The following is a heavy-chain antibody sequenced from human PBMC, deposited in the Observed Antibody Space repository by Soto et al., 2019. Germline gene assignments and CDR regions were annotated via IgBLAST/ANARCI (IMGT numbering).Heavy chain of an antibody. J-gene: IGHJ4*02. CDR1: GGTFSSYA. CDR3: ARDALRNYYDSRGYMDY. V-gene: IGHV1-69*01. CDR2: IIPIFGTA. D-gene: IGHD3-22*01. Sequence: QVQLVQSGAEVKKPGSSVKVSCKASGGTFSSYAISWVRQAPGQGLEWMGGIIPIFGTANYAQKFQGRVTITADESTSTAYMELSSLRSEDTAVYYCARDALRNYYDSRGYMDYWGQGTLVTVSS.